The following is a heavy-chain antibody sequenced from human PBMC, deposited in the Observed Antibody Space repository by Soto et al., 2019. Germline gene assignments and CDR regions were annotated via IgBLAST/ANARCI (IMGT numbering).Heavy chain of an antibody. CDR1: GFTFSNAW. D-gene: IGHD3-3*01. CDR3: TTDLVTGYDFWSGYPDAFDI. J-gene: IGHJ3*02. V-gene: IGHV3-15*01. Sequence: GGSLRLSCAASGFTFSNAWMSWVRQAPGKGLEWVGRIKSKTDGGTTDYAAPVKGRFTISRDDTKNTLYLQMNSLKTEDTAVYYCTTDLVTGYDFWSGYPDAFDIWGQGTMVTVSS. CDR2: IKSKTDGGTT.